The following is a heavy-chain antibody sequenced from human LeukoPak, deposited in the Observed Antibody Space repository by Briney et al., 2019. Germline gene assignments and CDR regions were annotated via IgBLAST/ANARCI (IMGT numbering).Heavy chain of an antibody. D-gene: IGHD3-3*01. CDR3: ARGRGYDFWSGYYTGNGFDY. CDR1: GGSFSGYY. V-gene: IGHV4-34*01. J-gene: IGHJ4*02. CDR2: INHSGST. Sequence: SETLSLTCAVYGGSFSGYYWSWIRQPPGKGLEWIGEINHSGSTNYNPSLKSRVTISVDTSKNQFSLKLSSVTAADTAVYYCARGRGYDFWSGYYTGNGFDYWGRGTLVTVSS.